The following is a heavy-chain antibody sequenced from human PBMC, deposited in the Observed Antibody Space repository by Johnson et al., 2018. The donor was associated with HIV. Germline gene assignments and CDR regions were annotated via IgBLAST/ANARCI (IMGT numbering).Heavy chain of an antibody. CDR1: GFTFSSYA. CDR3: ARNIEMATVGAFDI. CDR2: IRYDGSNK. J-gene: IGHJ3*02. Sequence: QVQLLESGGGVVQPGRSLRLSCAASGFTFSSYAMHWVRQAPGKGLEWVAFIRYDGSNKYYADSVKGRFTLSRDNSKNTLYLQMNSLRAEDTAVYWCARNIEMATVGAFDIWGPGTKVSVSS. V-gene: IGHV3-30*02. D-gene: IGHD5-24*01.